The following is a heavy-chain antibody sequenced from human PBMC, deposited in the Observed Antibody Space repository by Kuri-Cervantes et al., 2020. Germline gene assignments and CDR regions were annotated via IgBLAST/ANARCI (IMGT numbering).Heavy chain of an antibody. CDR2: ISWNSGRI. D-gene: IGHD2-8*02. V-gene: IGHV3-9*01. J-gene: IGHJ3*02. CDR3: ARDYWSRLSGAFDI. CDR1: GFTFSSYW. Sequence: SLKISCAASGFTFSSYWMHWVRQAPGKGLEWVSGISWNSGRIGYAGSVKGRFTISRDNAKNSLYLQMNSLRAEEPTVYYCARDYWSRLSGAFDIWGQGTMVTVSS.